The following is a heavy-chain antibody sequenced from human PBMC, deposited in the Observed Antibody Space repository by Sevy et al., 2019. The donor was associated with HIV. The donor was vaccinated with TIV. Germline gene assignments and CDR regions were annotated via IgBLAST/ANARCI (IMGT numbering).Heavy chain of an antibody. CDR3: ARDHSRSYYDSWFDP. V-gene: IGHV4-61*01. D-gene: IGHD1-26*01. J-gene: IGHJ5*02. Sequence: SESLSLTCTVSGGSVSSDNYYWSWIRQPPGKGLEWIGNIYYSGSTNDNPSLKSRVTISVDTSKSQFSLKLSSVTAADTAVYYCARDHSRSYYDSWFDPWGQGTLVTVSS. CDR2: IYYSGST. CDR1: GGSVSSDNYY.